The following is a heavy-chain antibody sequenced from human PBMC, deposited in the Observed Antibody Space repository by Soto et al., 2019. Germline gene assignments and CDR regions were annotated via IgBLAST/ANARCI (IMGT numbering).Heavy chain of an antibody. V-gene: IGHV3-23*01. CDR3: ATDRSSRWYHYYYGMDV. CDR1: GFTFSSYA. CDR2: ISGSGGST. D-gene: IGHD6-13*01. Sequence: GGSLRLSCAASGFTFSSYAMSWVRQAPGKGLEWVSAISGSGGSTYYADSVKGRFTISRDNSKNTLYLQMNSLRAEDTAVYYCATDRSSRWYHYYYGMDVWGQGTTVTVSS. J-gene: IGHJ6*02.